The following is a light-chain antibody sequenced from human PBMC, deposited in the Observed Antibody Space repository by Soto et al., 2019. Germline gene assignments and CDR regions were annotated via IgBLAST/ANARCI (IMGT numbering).Light chain of an antibody. CDR1: GSSIGTNT. V-gene: IGLV1-44*01. J-gene: IGLJ2*01. Sequence: VLSQPPSASGTPGQRVTLSCSGSGSSIGTNTVNWYRQLPGTAPKLLIYGDNQRPSGVPDRFSGSKSGTSASLAISGLQSEDEAEYYCAAWDGSLNNVLFGGGTKLTVL. CDR3: AAWDGSLNNVL. CDR2: GDN.